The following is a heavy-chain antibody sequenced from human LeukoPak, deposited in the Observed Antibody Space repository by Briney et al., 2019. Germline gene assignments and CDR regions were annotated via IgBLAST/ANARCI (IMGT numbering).Heavy chain of an antibody. CDR2: ISYDGSNK. CDR1: GFTFSSYA. J-gene: IGHJ4*02. CDR3: ARSLVGIAAAGINY. Sequence: PGGSLRLSCAACGFTFSSYAMHWVRQAPGKGLEWVAVISYDGSNKYYADSVKGRFTISRDNSKNTLYLQMNSLRAEDTAVYYCARSLVGIAAAGINYWGQGTLVTVSS. V-gene: IGHV3-30*04. D-gene: IGHD6-13*01.